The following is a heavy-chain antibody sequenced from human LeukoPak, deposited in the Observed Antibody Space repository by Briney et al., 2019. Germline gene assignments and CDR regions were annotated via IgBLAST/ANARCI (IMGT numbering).Heavy chain of an antibody. D-gene: IGHD6-13*01. Sequence: ASVKVSCKASGYTFTSYGISWVRQAPGQGLEWMGWISAYNGNTNYAQKLQGRVTMTTDTSTSTACMELRSLRSDDTAVHYCARDLSYSSSWYEPHDYWGQGTLVTVSS. V-gene: IGHV1-18*01. CDR3: ARDLSYSSSWYEPHDY. CDR2: ISAYNGNT. CDR1: GYTFTSYG. J-gene: IGHJ4*02.